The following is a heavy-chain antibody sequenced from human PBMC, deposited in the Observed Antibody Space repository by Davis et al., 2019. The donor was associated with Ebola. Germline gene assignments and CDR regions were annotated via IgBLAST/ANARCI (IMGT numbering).Heavy chain of an antibody. D-gene: IGHD3-3*01. CDR3: ARSPSDDFWSGYADY. CDR1: GFTFSSYG. Sequence: GESLKISCAASGFTFSSYGMHWIRQAPGKGLEWVAVISYDGSNKYYADSVKGRFTISRDNSKNTLYLQMNSLRAEDTAVYYCARSPSDDFWSGYADYWGQGTLVTVSS. V-gene: IGHV3-30*03. J-gene: IGHJ4*02. CDR2: ISYDGSNK.